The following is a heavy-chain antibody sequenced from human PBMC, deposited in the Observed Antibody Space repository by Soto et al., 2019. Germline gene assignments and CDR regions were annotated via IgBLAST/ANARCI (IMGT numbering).Heavy chain of an antibody. D-gene: IGHD6-19*01. V-gene: IGHV3-11*05. CDR3: ARDEGSGWYWYNWFDP. Sequence: QVQLVESGGGLVKPGGSLRLSCAASGFTFSDYYMSWIRQAPGKGLEWVSYISSSSSYTNYADSVKGRFTISRDNAKNSLYLQMNSLRAEDTAVYYCARDEGSGWYWYNWFDPWGQGTLVTVSS. J-gene: IGHJ5*02. CDR2: ISSSSSYT. CDR1: GFTFSDYY.